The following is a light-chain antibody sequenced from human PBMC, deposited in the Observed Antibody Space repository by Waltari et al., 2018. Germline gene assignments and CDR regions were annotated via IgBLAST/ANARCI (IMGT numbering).Light chain of an antibody. J-gene: IGLJ2*01. Sequence: QSALAQPPSASGPPGQSVTISCTGTSSDVGGYNYVSWYQQHPGKAPKLMIYEVSKRPSGVPDRFSGSKSGNTSSLTVSGLQAEDEAAYYCSSYAGSNFVVFGGGTKVTVL. CDR1: SSDVGGYNY. V-gene: IGLV2-8*01. CDR3: SSYAGSNFVV. CDR2: EVS.